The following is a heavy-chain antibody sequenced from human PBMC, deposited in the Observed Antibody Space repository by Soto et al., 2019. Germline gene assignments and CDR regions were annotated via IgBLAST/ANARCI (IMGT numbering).Heavy chain of an antibody. D-gene: IGHD3-3*01. CDR3: ARVITIFGVVPYDAFDI. CDR1: GYTFTSYY. J-gene: IGHJ3*02. V-gene: IGHV1-46*03. Sequence: QVQLVQSGAEVKKPGAPVKVSCKASGYTFTSYYMHWVRQAPGQGLEWMGIINPSGGSTSYAQKFQGRVTMTRDTSTSTVYMELSSLRSEDTAVYYCARVITIFGVVPYDAFDIWGQGTMVTVSS. CDR2: INPSGGST.